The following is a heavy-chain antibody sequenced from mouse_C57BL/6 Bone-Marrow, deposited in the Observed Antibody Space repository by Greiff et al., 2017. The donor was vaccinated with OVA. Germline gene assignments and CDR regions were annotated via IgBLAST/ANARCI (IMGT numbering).Heavy chain of an antibody. D-gene: IGHD1-1*01. Sequence: EVKLVESGGGLVQPGGSLSLSCAASGFTFTNYYMSWVRQPPGKALEWLAFIRNKPNGSTTEYSASVKGRFTISRDNSQSILYLQMNALRAEDSATYYCARYKGRVAVDYFDYWGQGTALTVSS. CDR2: IRNKPNGSTT. V-gene: IGHV7-3*01. CDR3: ARYKGRVAVDYFDY. J-gene: IGHJ2*01. CDR1: GFTFTNYY.